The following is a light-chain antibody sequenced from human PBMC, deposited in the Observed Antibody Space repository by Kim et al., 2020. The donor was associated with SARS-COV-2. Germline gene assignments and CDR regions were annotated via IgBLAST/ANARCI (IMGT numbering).Light chain of an antibody. Sequence: VAGERRARSWSRTNQSISSKLAWYQQKTGQAPRLLIYGASTRNTGIPDRFSGSGSGTEFTLTISRLEPEDFAVYYCQQYDNSPWTFGQGTKVDIK. J-gene: IGKJ1*01. CDR3: QQYDNSPWT. V-gene: IGKV3D-15*02. CDR2: GAS. CDR1: QSISSK.